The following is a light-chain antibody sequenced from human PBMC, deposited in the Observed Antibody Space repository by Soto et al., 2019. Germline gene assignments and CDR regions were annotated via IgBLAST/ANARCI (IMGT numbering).Light chain of an antibody. Sequence: EILMTQSPATLSVSPGERATLSCRASQSVSRTLAWYQQKPGQAPSLLIYGAFTRATGIPARFSGTGSGTEFTLTISSLQSEDFALYYCQQYNDWPLTFGQGTKVDIK. V-gene: IGKV3-15*01. CDR2: GAF. CDR3: QQYNDWPLT. J-gene: IGKJ1*01. CDR1: QSVSRT.